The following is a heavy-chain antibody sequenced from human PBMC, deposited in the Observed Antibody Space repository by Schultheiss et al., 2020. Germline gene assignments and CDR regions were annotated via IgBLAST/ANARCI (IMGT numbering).Heavy chain of an antibody. CDR1: GGSISSGSSY. D-gene: IGHD4-17*01. V-gene: IGHV4-61*02. CDR3: ARDISSTVTSYYFDY. CDR2: IYTSGST. Sequence: SVTLSLTCTVSGGSISSGSSYWSWIRQPAGKGLEWIGRIYTSGSTNYNPSLKSRVTISVDTSKNQFSLKLSSVTAADTAVYYCARDISSTVTSYYFDYWGQGTRVTVSS. J-gene: IGHJ4*02.